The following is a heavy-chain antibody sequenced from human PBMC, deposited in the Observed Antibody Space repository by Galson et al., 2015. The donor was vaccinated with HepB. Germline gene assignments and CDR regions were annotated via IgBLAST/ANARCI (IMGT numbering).Heavy chain of an antibody. D-gene: IGHD3-10*01. CDR1: GFTFDDYG. J-gene: IGHJ4*02. CDR3: ARENVLLWFGEPSPNFDY. CDR2: INWNGGST. V-gene: IGHV3-20*04. Sequence: SLRLSCAASGFTFDDYGMSWVRQAPGKGLEWVSGINWNGGSTGYADSVKGRFTISRDNAKNSLYLQMNSLRAEDAALNYCARENVLLWFGEPSPNFDYWGQGTLVTVSS.